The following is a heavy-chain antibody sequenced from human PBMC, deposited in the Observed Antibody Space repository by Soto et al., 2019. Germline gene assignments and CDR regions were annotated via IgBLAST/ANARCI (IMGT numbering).Heavy chain of an antibody. J-gene: IGHJ4*02. CDR2: IIPILGIA. CDR1: GGTFSSYT. Sequence: ASVKVSCKASGGTFSSYTISWVRQAPGQGLEWMGRIIPILGIANYAQKFQGRVTITADKSTSTAYMELSSLRSEDTAVYYCARDLVALDSTVTTSFDYWGQGTLVTVSS. D-gene: IGHD4-17*01. CDR3: ARDLVALDSTVTTSFDY. V-gene: IGHV1-69*04.